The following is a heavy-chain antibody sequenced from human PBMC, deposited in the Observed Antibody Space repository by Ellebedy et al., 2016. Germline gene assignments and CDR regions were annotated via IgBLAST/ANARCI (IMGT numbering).Heavy chain of an antibody. D-gene: IGHD2-2*01. Sequence: SWVRQPPGKGLEWIGEINHSGSTNYNPSLKSRVTISVDTSKNQFSLKLSSVTAADTAVYYCARVGGYCSSTSCYEFAFDIWGQGTMVTVSS. CDR3: ARVGGYCSSTSCYEFAFDI. J-gene: IGHJ3*02. V-gene: IGHV4-34*01. CDR2: INHSGST.